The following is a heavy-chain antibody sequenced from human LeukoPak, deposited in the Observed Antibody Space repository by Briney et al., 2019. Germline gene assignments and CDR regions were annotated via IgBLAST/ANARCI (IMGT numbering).Heavy chain of an antibody. CDR2: ISSSSSII. Sequence: GGSLRLSCAAFGFTFSSYSMNWVRQAPGKGLEWVSHISSSSSIIYYADSVKGRFTISRDNAKDSLYLQMNSLRAEDTAVYYCARGRQGDYWGQGTLVTVSS. CDR3: ARGRQGDY. CDR1: GFTFSSYS. V-gene: IGHV3-48*01. J-gene: IGHJ4*02.